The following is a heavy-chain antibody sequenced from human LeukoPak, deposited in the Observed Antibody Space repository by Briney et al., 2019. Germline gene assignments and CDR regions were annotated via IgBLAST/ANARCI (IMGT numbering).Heavy chain of an antibody. D-gene: IGHD4-17*01. CDR2: ISAYNGNT. V-gene: IGHV1-18*01. CDR3: ARVENDYGDYYYYGMDV. J-gene: IGHJ6*02. Sequence: GASVKVSCKASGYTFTSYGISWVRQAPGQGLEWMGWISAYNGNTNYAQKLQGRVTMTTDTSTGTAYMELRGLRSDDTAVYYCARVENDYGDYYYYGMDVWGQGTTVTVSS. CDR1: GYTFTSYG.